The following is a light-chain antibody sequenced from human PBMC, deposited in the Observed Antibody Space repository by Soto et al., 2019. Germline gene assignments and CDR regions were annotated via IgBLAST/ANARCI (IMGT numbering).Light chain of an antibody. CDR3: QHYNRWPLT. CDR1: QAIRTA. V-gene: IGKV1-13*02. Sequence: AIQLTQSPSSLSASVGDRVTITCRASQAIRTALGWYQQRPGKVPKLLIYAASTLQSGVPSRFSGSGSGTDFTLTISSLQSEDFGVYYCQHYNRWPLTFGGGTKVDI. CDR2: AAS. J-gene: IGKJ4*01.